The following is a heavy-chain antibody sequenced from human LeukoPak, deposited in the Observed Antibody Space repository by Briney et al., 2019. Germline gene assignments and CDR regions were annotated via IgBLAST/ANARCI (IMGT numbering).Heavy chain of an antibody. Sequence: SQTLSLTCTVSGGSLSSGDYYWGWVRPPPGKGLEWVVYIYFSGSTYYKPSLKSPVTISVDTSNNQFSLKLSSVTAADTAVYYCATWRVRDYVWGSYDAFDIWGQGTMVTVSS. CDR1: GGSLSSGDYY. CDR3: ATWRVRDYVWGSYDAFDI. J-gene: IGHJ3*02. D-gene: IGHD3-16*01. CDR2: IYFSGST. V-gene: IGHV4-30-4*01.